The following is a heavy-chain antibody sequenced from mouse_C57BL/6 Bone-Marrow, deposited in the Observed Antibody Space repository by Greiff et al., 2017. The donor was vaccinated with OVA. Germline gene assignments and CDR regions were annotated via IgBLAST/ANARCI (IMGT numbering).Heavy chain of an antibody. V-gene: IGHV1-81*01. Sequence: LVESGAELARPGASVKLSCKASGYTFTSYGISWVKQRTGQGLEWIGEIYPRSGNTYYNEKFKGKATLTADKSSSTAYMELRSLTSEDSAVYICARGYYAAMEYWGQGTSVTVSS. J-gene: IGHJ4*01. D-gene: IGHD2-3*01. CDR1: GYTFTSYG. CDR3: ARGYYAAMEY. CDR2: IYPRSGNT.